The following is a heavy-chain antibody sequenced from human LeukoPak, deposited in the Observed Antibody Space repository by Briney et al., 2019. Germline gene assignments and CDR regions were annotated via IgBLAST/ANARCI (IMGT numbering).Heavy chain of an antibody. Sequence: ASVKVSCKASGYTFTSYDINWVRQATGQGLEWMRCMNPNSGNTGYAQKFQGRVTMTRNTSISTAYMELSSLRSEDTAVYYCARLDISGYYYYYGMDVWGQGTTVTVSS. V-gene: IGHV1-8*01. CDR2: MNPNSGNT. CDR1: GYTFTSYD. J-gene: IGHJ6*02. D-gene: IGHD3-22*01. CDR3: ARLDISGYYYYYGMDV.